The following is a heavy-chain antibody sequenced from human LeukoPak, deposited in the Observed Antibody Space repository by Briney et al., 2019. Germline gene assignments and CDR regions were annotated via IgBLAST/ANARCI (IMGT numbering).Heavy chain of an antibody. CDR2: INHSGST. D-gene: IGHD6-19*01. CDR1: GGSFSGYY. Sequence: PSETLSLTCAVYGGSFSGYYWSWIRQPPGKGLEWIGEINHSGSTNYNPSLKSRVTISVDTSKNQFSLKLSSVTAADTAVYYCARLTYSSDDHWFDPWGQGTLVTVPS. CDR3: ARLTYSSDDHWFDP. V-gene: IGHV4-34*01. J-gene: IGHJ5*02.